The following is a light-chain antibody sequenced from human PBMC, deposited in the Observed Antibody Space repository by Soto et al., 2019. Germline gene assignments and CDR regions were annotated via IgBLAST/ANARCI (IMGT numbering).Light chain of an antibody. Sequence: DIQMTQSPSSLSASVGARVSISCRASQGVYSYLAWYQQTPGKAPKLLIYAASTLESGVPSRFSGSGSGTDFTLTISNLQPEDFATYYCQQSYSIPPTFGQGTRLEIK. J-gene: IGKJ5*01. V-gene: IGKV1-39*01. CDR1: QGVYSY. CDR2: AAS. CDR3: QQSYSIPPT.